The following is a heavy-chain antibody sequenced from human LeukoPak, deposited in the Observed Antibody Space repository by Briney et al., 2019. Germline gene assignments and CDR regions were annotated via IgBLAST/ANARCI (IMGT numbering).Heavy chain of an antibody. J-gene: IGHJ4*02. CDR2: IYYSGST. D-gene: IGHD6-13*01. V-gene: IGHV4-59*08. CDR1: GGSISSYY. Sequence: SETLSLTCTVSGGSISSYYWSWIRQPPGKGLEWIGYIYYSGSTNYNPSLKSRVTISVDTSKNQLSLKLSSVTAADTAVYYCARRDRQLWYFDYWGQGTLVTVSS. CDR3: ARRDRQLWYFDY.